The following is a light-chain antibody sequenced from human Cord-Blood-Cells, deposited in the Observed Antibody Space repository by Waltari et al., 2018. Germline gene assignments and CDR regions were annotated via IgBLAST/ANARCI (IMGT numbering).Light chain of an antibody. CDR2: GAS. CDR3: QQYGSSPVT. J-gene: IGKJ3*01. Sequence: EIVLTQSPGTLSLSPGERATLSCRASQSVSSSYLAWYQQKPGQAPRHLIYGASSRATGIPDFTLTISRLEPEDFAVYYCQQYGSSPVTFGPGTKVDIK. V-gene: IGKV3-20*01. CDR1: QSVSSSY.